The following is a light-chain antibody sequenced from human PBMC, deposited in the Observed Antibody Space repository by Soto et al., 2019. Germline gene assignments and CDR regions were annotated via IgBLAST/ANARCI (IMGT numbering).Light chain of an antibody. V-gene: IGLV2-8*01. CDR3: SSYAGSNNWGV. Sequence: QSALTQPPSASGSPGQSVTISCTGTSSDVGGYNYVSWYQQHPGKATKLMIYEVSKRPSGVPDRFSGSKSGNTASLTVSGLQAEDEADYYCSSYAGSNNWGVFGGGTKLTVL. CDR1: SSDVGGYNY. CDR2: EVS. J-gene: IGLJ2*01.